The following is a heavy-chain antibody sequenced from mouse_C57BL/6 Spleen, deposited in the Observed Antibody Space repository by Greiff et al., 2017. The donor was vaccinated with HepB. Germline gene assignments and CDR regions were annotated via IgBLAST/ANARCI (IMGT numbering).Heavy chain of an antibody. V-gene: IGHV1-64*01. D-gene: IGHD2-1*01. CDR2: IHPNSGST. J-gene: IGHJ1*03. Sequence: QVQLKESGAELVKPGASVKLSCKASGYTFTSYWMHWVKQRPGQGLEWIGMIHPNSGSTNYNEKFKSKATLTVDKSSSTAYMQLSSLTSEDSAVYYCARGIYYGNWDWYFDVWGTGTTVTVSS. CDR1: GYTFTSYW. CDR3: ARGIYYGNWDWYFDV.